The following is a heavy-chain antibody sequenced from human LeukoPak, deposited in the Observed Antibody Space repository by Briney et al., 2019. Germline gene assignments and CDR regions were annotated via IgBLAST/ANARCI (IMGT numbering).Heavy chain of an antibody. CDR1: GFTFSSYY. CDR3: ARVSGSGSYYYDF. Sequence: GRSLRLSCAASGFTFSSYYMHWVRQATRKGLEWVSGIGTAGDTYYAGSVKGRFTISRGNAKNSFYLQMNSLRPRDTAVYYCARVSGSGSYYYDFWGQGILVTVSS. D-gene: IGHD3-10*01. V-gene: IGHV3-13*04. J-gene: IGHJ4*02. CDR2: IGTAGDT.